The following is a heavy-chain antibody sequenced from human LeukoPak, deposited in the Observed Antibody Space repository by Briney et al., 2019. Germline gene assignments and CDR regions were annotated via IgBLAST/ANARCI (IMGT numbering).Heavy chain of an antibody. CDR2: INAGNGNT. D-gene: IGHD3-3*01. CDR1: GYTFTSYA. Sequence: ASVKVSCKASGYTFTSYAMHWVRQAPGQRLEWMGWINAGNGNTKYSQKLQGRVTMTTDTSTSTAYMELRSLRSDDTAVYYCARDANYDFWSGYPVNWFDPWGQGTLVTVSS. V-gene: IGHV1-3*01. J-gene: IGHJ5*02. CDR3: ARDANYDFWSGYPVNWFDP.